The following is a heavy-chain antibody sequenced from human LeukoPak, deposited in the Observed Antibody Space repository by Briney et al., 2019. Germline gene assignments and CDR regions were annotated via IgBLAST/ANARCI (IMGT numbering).Heavy chain of an antibody. Sequence: RPSETLSLTCTVSGGSISSYYWSWIRQPPGKGLEWIGYIYYSGSTYYNPSLKSRVTISVDTSKNQFSLKLSSVTAADTAVYYCARANANGGFDYWGQGTLVTVSS. D-gene: IGHD4-23*01. V-gene: IGHV4-30-4*01. CDR1: GGSISSYY. CDR2: IYYSGST. CDR3: ARANANGGFDY. J-gene: IGHJ4*02.